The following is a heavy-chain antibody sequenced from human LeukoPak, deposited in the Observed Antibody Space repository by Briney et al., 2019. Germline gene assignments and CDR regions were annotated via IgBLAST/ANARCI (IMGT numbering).Heavy chain of an antibody. CDR3: AKDVFHWAFDI. D-gene: IGHD1-1*01. J-gene: IGHJ3*02. V-gene: IGHV3-23*01. CDR2: IGGGGSDT. CDR1: GFRFSDYA. Sequence: GGSLRLSCVASGFRFSDYAMTWVRQAPGKGLEWVAAIGGGGSDTKYTDSVMGRFTLSRDLSKNTLYLQMNSLRAEDTAVYFCAKDVFHWAFDIWGQGTMVTVSS.